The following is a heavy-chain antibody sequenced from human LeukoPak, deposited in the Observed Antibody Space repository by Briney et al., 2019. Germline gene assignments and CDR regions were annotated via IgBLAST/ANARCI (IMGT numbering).Heavy chain of an antibody. Sequence: GASVKVSCKASGGTFISYAISWVRQAPGQGLEWMGGIIPIFGTANYAQKFQGRVTITADESTSTAYMELSSLRSEDTAVYYCAREGEYGHGPFDYWGQGTLVTVSS. CDR1: GGTFISYA. D-gene: IGHD3-16*01. CDR3: AREGEYGHGPFDY. V-gene: IGHV1-69*13. CDR2: IIPIFGTA. J-gene: IGHJ4*02.